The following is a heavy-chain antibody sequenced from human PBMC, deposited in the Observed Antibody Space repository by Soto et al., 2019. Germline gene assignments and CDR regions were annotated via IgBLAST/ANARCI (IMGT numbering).Heavy chain of an antibody. CDR3: ARLSGGSPEISDY. CDR2: IYYSGST. D-gene: IGHD2-15*01. Sequence: SETLSLTCTVSGGSISSGDYYWSWIRQPPGKGLEWIGYIYYSGSTYYNPSLKSRVTISVDTSKNQFSLKLSSVTAADTALYYCARLSGGSPEISDYWGQGTLVTVSS. V-gene: IGHV4-30-4*01. CDR1: GGSISSGDYY. J-gene: IGHJ4*02.